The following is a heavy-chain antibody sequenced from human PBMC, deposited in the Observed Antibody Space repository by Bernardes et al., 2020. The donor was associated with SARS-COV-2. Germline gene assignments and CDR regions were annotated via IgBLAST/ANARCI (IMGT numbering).Heavy chain of an antibody. CDR1: GGFISGYY. V-gene: IGHV4-59*08. D-gene: IGHD6-13*01. CDR2: IYYSGST. J-gene: IGHJ6*02. Sequence: SETLSLTRSVSGGFISGYYWNWIRQSPGKGLEWIGNIYYSGSTNYNPSLKSRVTISVDMSKNQFSLKLSSVTAADTAVYYCARRRSFSFSSNWPDYGMDVWGQGTTVTVTS. CDR3: ARRRSFSFSSNWPDYGMDV.